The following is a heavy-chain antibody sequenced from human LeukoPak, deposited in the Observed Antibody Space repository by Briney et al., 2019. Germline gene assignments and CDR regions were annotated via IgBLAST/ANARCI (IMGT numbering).Heavy chain of an antibody. CDR1: GFAFNNYA. J-gene: IGHJ4*02. CDR2: INDRGDER. Sequence: PGGSLRLSGAASGFAFNNYAMTWVRQAPGKGPEWVSNINDRGDERHYADSVKGRFTISRDNSKNTLFLQMDSLRAEDTAVYYCARTEWKVGAADYFDYWGQGILVTVSS. D-gene: IGHD1-26*01. CDR3: ARTEWKVGAADYFDY. V-gene: IGHV3-23*01.